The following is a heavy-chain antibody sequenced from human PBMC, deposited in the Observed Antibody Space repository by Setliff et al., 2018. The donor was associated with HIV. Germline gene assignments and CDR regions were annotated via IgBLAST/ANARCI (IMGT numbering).Heavy chain of an antibody. J-gene: IGHJ4*02. Sequence: SETLSLTCVVSDDSFTNYDWTWIRQSPGKALEWIGYISSSGTTNYHPSLRSRVTISIETSNTRFSLWLRSATAADTATYFCARLGRAIDDGGSSLRLDFWGQGMLVTVSS. CDR3: ARLGRAIDDGGSSLRLDF. D-gene: IGHD2-21*01. CDR1: DDSFTNYD. V-gene: IGHV4-59*08. CDR2: ISSSGTT.